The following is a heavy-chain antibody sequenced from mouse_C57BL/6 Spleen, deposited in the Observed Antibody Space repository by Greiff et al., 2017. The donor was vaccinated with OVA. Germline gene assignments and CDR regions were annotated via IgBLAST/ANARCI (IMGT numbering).Heavy chain of an antibody. Sequence: EVQLQQSGPGLVKPSQSLSLTCSVTGYSITSGYYWNWIRKFPGNKLEWMGYISYDGSTNYNPSLKNRISITRDTSKNQFFLKLNSVTTEDTATYYCARDYGSSWCAYGGQGTLVTVSA. CDR3: ARDYGSSWCAY. CDR1: GYSITSGYY. V-gene: IGHV3-6*01. CDR2: ISYDGST. J-gene: IGHJ3*01. D-gene: IGHD1-1*01.